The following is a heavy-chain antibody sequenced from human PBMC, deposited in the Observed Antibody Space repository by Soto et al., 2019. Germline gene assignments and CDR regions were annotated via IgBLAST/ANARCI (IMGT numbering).Heavy chain of an antibody. V-gene: IGHV3-11*01. CDR3: ASKPYCGDECYYNY. D-gene: IGHD2-21*01. J-gene: IGHJ4*01. CDR2: INTRGTTI. CDR1: GFTFSDYY. Sequence: GSVRLSCAASGFTFSDYYMSWSRQAPGKGLEWVSYINTRGTTIYYADSVKGRFTISRDNAKKSLYLQMNNLRVEDTAVYYCASKPYCGDECYYNYWGHGILVTVSS.